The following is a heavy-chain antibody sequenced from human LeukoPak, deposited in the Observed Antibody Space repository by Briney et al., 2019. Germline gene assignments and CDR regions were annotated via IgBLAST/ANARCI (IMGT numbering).Heavy chain of an antibody. Sequence: PSETLSLTCAVYGGSFSGYYWSWIRQAPGKGLEWVSGSSGSGGKTYYADSVKGRFTISRDNSKNTLYLQMNSLRAEDTAVYYCAKEATVTTQYHFYGMDLWGQGTTVTVSS. J-gene: IGHJ6*02. V-gene: IGHV3-23*01. CDR2: SSGSGGKT. D-gene: IGHD4-17*01. CDR3: AKEATVTTQYHFYGMDL. CDR1: GGSFSGYY.